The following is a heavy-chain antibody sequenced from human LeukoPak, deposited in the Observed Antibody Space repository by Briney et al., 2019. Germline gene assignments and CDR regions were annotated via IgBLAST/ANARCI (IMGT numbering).Heavy chain of an antibody. CDR1: GYSISSGYY. CDR2: IYRSGST. D-gene: IGHD5-18*01. CDR3: ARGTAMDFKFDY. J-gene: IGHJ4*02. V-gene: IGHV4-38-2*02. Sequence: SETLSLTCTVSGYSISSGYYWGWIRQPPGKGLEWIGSIYRSGSTYYNPSLKSRVTISVDTSKNQFSLKLSSATAADTAVYYCARGTAMDFKFDYWGQGTLVTVSS.